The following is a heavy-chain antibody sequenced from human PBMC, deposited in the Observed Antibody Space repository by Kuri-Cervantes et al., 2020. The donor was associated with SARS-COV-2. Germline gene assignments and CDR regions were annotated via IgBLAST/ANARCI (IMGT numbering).Heavy chain of an antibody. Sequence: ASVKVSCKASGYTFTGYYMHWVRQAPGQGLEWMGWINPNSGGTNYAQKFQGWVTMTRDTSISTAYMELSRLRSDDTAVYYCARDRGLVGATTFVFDYWGQGTLVTVSS. CDR2: INPNSGGT. CDR3: ARDRGLVGATTFVFDY. V-gene: IGHV1-2*04. J-gene: IGHJ4*02. D-gene: IGHD1-26*01. CDR1: GYTFTGYY.